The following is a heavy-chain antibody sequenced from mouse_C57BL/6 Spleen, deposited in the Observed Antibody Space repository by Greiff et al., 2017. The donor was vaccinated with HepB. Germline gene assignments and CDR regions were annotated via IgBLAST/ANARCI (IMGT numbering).Heavy chain of an antibody. D-gene: IGHD3-1*01. Sequence: QVQLQQSGAELVRPGPSVKVSCKASGYAFTNYLIEWVKQRPGQGLEWIGVINPGSGGTNYNEKFKGKATLTADKSSSTAYMQLSSLTSEDSAVYFCARSGRGYVDYWGQGTTLTVSS. CDR2: INPGSGGT. V-gene: IGHV1-54*01. CDR3: ARSGRGYVDY. J-gene: IGHJ2*01. CDR1: GYAFTNYL.